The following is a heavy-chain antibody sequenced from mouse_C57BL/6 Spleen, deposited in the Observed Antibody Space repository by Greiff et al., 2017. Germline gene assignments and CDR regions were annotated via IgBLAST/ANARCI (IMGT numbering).Heavy chain of an antibody. CDR3: AREGYGSYYAMDY. Sequence: EVNLVESEGGLVQPGSSMKLSCTASGFTFSDYYMAWVRQVPEKGLEWVANINYDGSSTYYLDSLKSRFIISRDNAKNSLYLQMSSLKSENTATYYCAREGYGSYYAMDYWGQGTSVTVSS. CDR1: GFTFSDYY. J-gene: IGHJ4*01. D-gene: IGHD2-10*02. CDR2: INYDGSST. V-gene: IGHV5-16*01.